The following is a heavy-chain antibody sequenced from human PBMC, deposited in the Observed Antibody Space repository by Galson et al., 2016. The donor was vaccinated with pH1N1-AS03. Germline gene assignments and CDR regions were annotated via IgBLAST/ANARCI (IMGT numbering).Heavy chain of an antibody. V-gene: IGHV3-48*02. Sequence: SLRLSCAASGFTFSRYSMNWVRQAPGKGLEWVSYISSDSTTMYYAESVRGRFTISRGNARDSLYLQMNSLRDEDTAIYYCARDGGSGGLYYFEYWGQGALVTVSS. J-gene: IGHJ4*02. D-gene: IGHD2-15*01. CDR3: ARDGGSGGLYYFEY. CDR1: GFTFSRYS. CDR2: ISSDSTTM.